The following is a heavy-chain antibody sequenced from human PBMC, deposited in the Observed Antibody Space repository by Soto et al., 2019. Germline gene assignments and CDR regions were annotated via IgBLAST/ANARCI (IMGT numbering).Heavy chain of an antibody. J-gene: IGHJ4*02. Sequence: GGSLRLSCAASGFTFSSYAMSWVRQAPGKGLEWVSAISGSGGSTYYADSVKGRFTISRDNSKNTLYLQMNSLRAEDTAVYYCAKDPELTTVTTLNYWGQGTLVTVSS. V-gene: IGHV3-23*01. CDR1: GFTFSSYA. CDR2: ISGSGGST. CDR3: AKDPELTTVTTLNY. D-gene: IGHD4-17*01.